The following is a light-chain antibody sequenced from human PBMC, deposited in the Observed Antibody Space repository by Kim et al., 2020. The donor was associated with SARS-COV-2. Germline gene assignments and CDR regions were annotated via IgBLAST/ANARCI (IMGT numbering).Light chain of an antibody. CDR1: QSVSGSK. CDR3: QQYGSSPRT. CDR2: GAS. V-gene: IGKV3-20*01. Sequence: LTPGERATLSCRASQSVSGSKLVWYQQKPGQAPRLLIYGASSRATGIPDRFSGSGSGTDFTLTISRLEPEDVAVYYCQQYGSSPRTFGQGTKLEI. J-gene: IGKJ2*01.